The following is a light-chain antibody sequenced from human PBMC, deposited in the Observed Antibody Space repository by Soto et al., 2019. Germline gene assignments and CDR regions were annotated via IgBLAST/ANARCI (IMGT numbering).Light chain of an antibody. CDR1: SGHSTYA. CDR3: QTWGTGIHV. V-gene: IGLV4-69*01. Sequence: QLVLTQSPSASASLGASVKLTCTLSSGHSTYAIAWHQQQPEKGPRYLMRVTTDGSHSKGDGIPDRFSGSSSGAERYLTISSLQSEDEADYFCQTWGTGIHVFGGGTKVTVL. CDR2: VTTDGSH. J-gene: IGLJ2*01.